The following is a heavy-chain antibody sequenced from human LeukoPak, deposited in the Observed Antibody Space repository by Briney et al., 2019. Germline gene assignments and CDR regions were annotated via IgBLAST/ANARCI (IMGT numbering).Heavy chain of an antibody. CDR1: GFTFSTYS. D-gene: IGHD7-27*01. Sequence: GGSLRLSCAASGFTFSTYSMNWVRQAPGKGLEWVSFISSTSTIYYADSVKGRFTISRDNSKNTLYLHMNSLRAEDTAVYYCARDRVYLGREDAFDIWGQGTMVTVSS. CDR2: ISSTSTI. CDR3: ARDRVYLGREDAFDI. V-gene: IGHV3-48*01. J-gene: IGHJ3*02.